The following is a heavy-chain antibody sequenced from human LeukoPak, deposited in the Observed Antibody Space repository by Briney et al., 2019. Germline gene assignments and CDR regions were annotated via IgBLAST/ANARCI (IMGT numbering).Heavy chain of an antibody. CDR1: GFTVSSNY. Sequence: PGGSLRLSCAASGFTVSSNYMSWVRQAPGRGLEWVSVIYSGGSTYYADSVKGRFTISRDNSKNTLYLQMNSLRAEDTAVYYCARDFGSSTRTDYWGQGTLVTVSS. D-gene: IGHD6-6*01. V-gene: IGHV3-66*01. J-gene: IGHJ4*02. CDR3: ARDFGSSTRTDY. CDR2: IYSGGST.